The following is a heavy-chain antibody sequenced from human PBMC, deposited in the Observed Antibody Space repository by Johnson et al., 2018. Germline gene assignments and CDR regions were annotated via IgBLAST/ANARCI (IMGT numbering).Heavy chain of an antibody. J-gene: IGHJ4*02. Sequence: VQLVESGGGLVKPGGSIRLSCAASGFTFSNAWMSWVRQAPGKGLEWVGRIKSKTDGGTTDYAAPVKGRFTISRDDSKNTLYLQMNSLKTEDTAVYYCTTDTYYYGSGLDYWGQGTLVTVSS. CDR3: TTDTYYYGSGLDY. D-gene: IGHD3-10*01. CDR2: IKSKTDGGTT. V-gene: IGHV3-15*01. CDR1: GFTFSNAW.